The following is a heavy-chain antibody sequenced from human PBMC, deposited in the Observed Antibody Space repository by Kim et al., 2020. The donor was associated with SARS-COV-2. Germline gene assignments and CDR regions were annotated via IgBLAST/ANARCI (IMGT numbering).Heavy chain of an antibody. CDR3: AREREHDSYYGSGSYFDY. J-gene: IGHJ4*02. Sequence: SVKVSCKASGGTFSSYAISWVRQAPGQGLEWMGRIIPILGIANYAQKFQGRVTITADKSTSTAYMELSSLRSEDTAVYYCAREREHDSYYGSGSYFDYWGQGTLVTVSS. D-gene: IGHD3-10*01. CDR1: GGTFSSYA. CDR2: IIPILGIA. V-gene: IGHV1-69*04.